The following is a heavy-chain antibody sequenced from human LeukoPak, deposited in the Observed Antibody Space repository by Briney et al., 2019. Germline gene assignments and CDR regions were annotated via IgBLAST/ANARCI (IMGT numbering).Heavy chain of an antibody. Sequence: GASVKVSCKASGYTFTSYARNWVRQAPGQGLEWMGWINTNTGNPTYAQGFTGRFVFSLDTSVSTAYLQISSLKAEDTAVYYCARDSNPVCDFWSGYYCNYYYYMDVWGKGTTVTVSS. CDR3: ARDSNPVCDFWSGYYCNYYYYMDV. CDR1: GYTFTSYA. J-gene: IGHJ6*03. CDR2: INTNTGNP. V-gene: IGHV7-4-1*02. D-gene: IGHD3-3*01.